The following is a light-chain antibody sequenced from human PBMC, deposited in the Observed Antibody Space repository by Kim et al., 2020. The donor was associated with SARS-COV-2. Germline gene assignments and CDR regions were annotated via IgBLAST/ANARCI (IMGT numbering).Light chain of an antibody. Sequence: GQSVTIPCTGTSSDVGAYNYVSWYQQDPGKAPKLIIYELNKRPSGVPDRFSGSKSGNTASLTVSGLQAEDEADYYCSSYAGTNTVLFGGGTQLTVL. CDR2: ELN. J-gene: IGLJ2*01. CDR1: SSDVGAYNY. V-gene: IGLV2-8*01. CDR3: SSYAGTNTVL.